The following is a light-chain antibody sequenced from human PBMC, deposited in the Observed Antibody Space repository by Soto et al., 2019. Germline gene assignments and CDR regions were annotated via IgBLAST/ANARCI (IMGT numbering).Light chain of an antibody. Sequence: DIQMTQSPSSLSASVGDRVTITCRASQNIISYLHWYQQKPGKAPKLLIYAASNLQSGVPSRFSGSGSGTDFTLTISSLQPKGFSSYFCRQSYNCPLSSCGQGTKLEFK. V-gene: IGKV1-39*01. J-gene: IGKJ2*01. CDR3: RQSYNCPLSS. CDR1: QNIISY. CDR2: AAS.